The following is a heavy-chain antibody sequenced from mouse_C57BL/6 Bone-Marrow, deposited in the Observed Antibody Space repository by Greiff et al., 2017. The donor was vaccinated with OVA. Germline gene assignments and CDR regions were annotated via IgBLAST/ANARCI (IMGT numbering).Heavy chain of an antibody. D-gene: IGHD1-2*01. J-gene: IGHJ4*01. CDR3: ARDPLLLRLYAMDY. CDR2: IHPNSGST. Sequence: QVQLQQPGAELVKPGASVKLSCKASGYTFTSYWMHWVKQRPGQGLEWIGMIHPNSGSTNYNEKFKSKATLTVDKSSSTAYMQLSSLTSEDSAVYYCARDPLLLRLYAMDYWGQGTSVTVSS. CDR1: GYTFTSYW. V-gene: IGHV1-64*01.